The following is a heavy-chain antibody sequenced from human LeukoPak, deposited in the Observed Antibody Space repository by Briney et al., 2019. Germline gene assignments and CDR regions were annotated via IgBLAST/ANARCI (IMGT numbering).Heavy chain of an antibody. CDR3: AKERYSSGWYYFDY. J-gene: IGHJ4*02. CDR1: GFTFDDYA. CDR2: ISWNSGSI. D-gene: IGHD6-19*01. Sequence: PGRSLRLSCAASGFTFDDYAMHWVRHAPGKGLEWVSGISWNSGSIGYADSVKGRFTISRDNAKNSLYLQMNSLRAEDTALYYCAKERYSSGWYYFDYWGQGTLVTVSS. V-gene: IGHV3-9*01.